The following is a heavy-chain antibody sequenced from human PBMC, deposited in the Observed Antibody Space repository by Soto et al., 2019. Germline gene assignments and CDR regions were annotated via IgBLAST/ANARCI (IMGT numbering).Heavy chain of an antibody. V-gene: IGHV3-9*01. D-gene: IGHD3-16*01. J-gene: IGHJ4*02. CDR1: GFTFDDYA. CDR3: NVRTIMITFGGVMAFDY. CDR2: ISWNSGSI. Sequence: GGSLRLSCAASGFTFDDYAMHWVRQAPGKGLEWVSGISWNSGSIGYADSVKGRFTISGDNAKNSLYLQMNSLRAEDTALYYSNVRTIMITFGGVMAFDYWGQGTLVTVSS.